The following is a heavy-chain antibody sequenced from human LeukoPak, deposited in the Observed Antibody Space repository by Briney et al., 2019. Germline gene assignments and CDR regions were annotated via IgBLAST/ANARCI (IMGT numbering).Heavy chain of an antibody. CDR1: GGSISSYY. D-gene: IGHD3-10*01. CDR3: AISSGSYSPFDY. J-gene: IGHJ4*02. V-gene: IGHV4-59*08. CDR2: IYYSGST. Sequence: SETLSLTCTVSGGSISSYYWSWIRQPPGKGPEWIGYIYYSGSTNYNPSLKSRVTISVDTSKNQFSLKLSSVTAADTAVYYCAISSGSYSPFDYWGQGTLVAVSS.